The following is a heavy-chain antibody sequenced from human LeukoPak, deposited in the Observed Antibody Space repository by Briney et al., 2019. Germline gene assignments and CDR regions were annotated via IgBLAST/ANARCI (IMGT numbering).Heavy chain of an antibody. Sequence: PSETLSLTCTVSGYSISSGYYWGWIRQPPGKGLEWIGTIYHSGSTYYNPSLKSRVTISVDTSKNQFSLKLSSVTAADTAVYYCARVMWDIVLVPAAMRGYDEWYYFDYWGQGTLVTVSS. CDR3: ARVMWDIVLVPAAMRGYDEWYYFDY. CDR2: IYHSGST. D-gene: IGHD2-2*01. V-gene: IGHV4-38-2*02. CDR1: GYSISSGYY. J-gene: IGHJ4*02.